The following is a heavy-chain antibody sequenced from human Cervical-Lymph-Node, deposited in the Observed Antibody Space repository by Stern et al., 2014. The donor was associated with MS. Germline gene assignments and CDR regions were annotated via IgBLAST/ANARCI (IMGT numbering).Heavy chain of an antibody. CDR2: ISSSGGT. V-gene: IGHV4-59*08. D-gene: IGHD6-6*01. J-gene: IGHJ4*02. Sequence: QLQLQESGPGLVKPSETLSLTCTVSGGSTSSYYWSWIRQPPGKGLEWIGYISSSGGTKYNPSPKSRVTISLDTSKNQFSLNLSPVTAADTAVYYCARGYTTSSGRPDYWGQGTLVTVSS. CDR3: ARGYTTSSGRPDY. CDR1: GGSTSSYY.